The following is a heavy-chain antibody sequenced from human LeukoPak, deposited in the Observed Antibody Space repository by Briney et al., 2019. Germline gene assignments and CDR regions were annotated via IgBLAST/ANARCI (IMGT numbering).Heavy chain of an antibody. CDR2: IIPIFGTA. Sequence: ASVKVSCKASGGTFSSYAISWVRQAPGQGLEWMGGIIPIFGTANYAQKFQGRVTITADESTSTAYMELSSLRSEDTAVYYCAKDLSPYCGGDCYRNEFYFDYWGQGTLVTVSS. D-gene: IGHD2-21*02. J-gene: IGHJ4*02. CDR3: AKDLSPYCGGDCYRNEFYFDY. CDR1: GGTFSSYA. V-gene: IGHV1-69*13.